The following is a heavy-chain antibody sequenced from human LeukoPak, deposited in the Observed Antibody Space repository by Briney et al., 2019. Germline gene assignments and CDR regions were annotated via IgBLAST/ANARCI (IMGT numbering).Heavy chain of an antibody. CDR1: GYTFTSYG. J-gene: IGHJ4*02. D-gene: IGHD3-3*01. CDR3: ARGLWSGYSLYYFDY. Sequence: GASVKVSCKASGYTFTSYGISWVRQAPGQGLEWMGWISAYNGNTNYAQKLQGRDTMTTDTSTSTAYMELRSLRSDDTAVYYCARGLWSGYSLYYFDYWGQGTLVTVSS. CDR2: ISAYNGNT. V-gene: IGHV1-18*01.